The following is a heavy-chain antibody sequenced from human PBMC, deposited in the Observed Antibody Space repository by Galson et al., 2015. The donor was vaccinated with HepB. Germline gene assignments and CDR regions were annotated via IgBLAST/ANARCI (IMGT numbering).Heavy chain of an antibody. D-gene: IGHD6-19*01. J-gene: IGHJ1*01. V-gene: IGHV3-23*01. CDR3: AKDSEFEVIAVAGAFQH. CDR1: GFTFSSYA. Sequence: SLRLSCAASGFTFSSYAKSWVRQAPGKGLEWVSGISASGGSTYYADSVKGRFTISRDNAKNTLYLQMISLRAEDTAVYYCAKDSEFEVIAVAGAFQHWGQGTLVTVSS. CDR2: ISASGGST.